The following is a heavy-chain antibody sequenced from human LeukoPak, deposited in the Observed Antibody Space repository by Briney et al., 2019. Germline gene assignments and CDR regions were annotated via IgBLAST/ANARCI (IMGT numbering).Heavy chain of an antibody. CDR1: GYTFTSYD. CDR3: ASGPGGGYEFDY. V-gene: IGHV1-8*01. J-gene: IGHJ4*02. Sequence: ASVKVSCKASGYTFTSYDINWVRQATGQGLEWMGWMNPNSGNTGYAQKFQGRVTMTRNTSISTAYTELSSLRSEDTAVYYCASGPGGGYEFDYWGQGTLVTVSS. D-gene: IGHD5-12*01. CDR2: MNPNSGNT.